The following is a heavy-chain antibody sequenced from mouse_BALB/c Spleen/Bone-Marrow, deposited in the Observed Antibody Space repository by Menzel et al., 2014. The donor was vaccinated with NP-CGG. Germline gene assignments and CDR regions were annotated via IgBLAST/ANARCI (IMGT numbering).Heavy chain of an antibody. CDR2: IWSGGST. V-gene: IGHV2-2*01. CDR3: ARNGHYYAMDF. J-gene: IGHJ4*01. Sequence: VKVVESGPGLVQPSQSLSITCTVSGFSLTSDGIHWVRQSPREGLEWLGVIWSGGSTDYNEAFISRLNISKDNSKSQVFFTMNSLQADDTAIYYCARNGHYYAMDFWGQGTSVTVSS. CDR1: GFSLTSDG.